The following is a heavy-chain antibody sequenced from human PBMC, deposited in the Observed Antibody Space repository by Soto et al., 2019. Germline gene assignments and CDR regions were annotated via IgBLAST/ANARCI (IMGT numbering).Heavy chain of an antibody. D-gene: IGHD6-19*01. CDR2: ISYDGSNK. CDR3: AKVQGSGWSDY. Sequence: QVQLVESGGGVVQPGRSLRLSCAASGFTFSSYGMHWVRQAPGKGLEWVAVISYDGSNKYYADSVKGRFTISRDNSKNTLYLQMNSLRAEDTAVYYCAKVQGSGWSDYWGQGTLVTFSS. CDR1: GFTFSSYG. V-gene: IGHV3-30*18. J-gene: IGHJ4*02.